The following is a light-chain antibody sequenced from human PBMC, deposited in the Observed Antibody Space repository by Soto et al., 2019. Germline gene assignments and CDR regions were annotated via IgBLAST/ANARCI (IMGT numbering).Light chain of an antibody. CDR3: QHYNDWPT. CDR1: QSVSSN. CDR2: GAS. V-gene: IGKV3-15*01. J-gene: IGKJ1*01. Sequence: TQSPATLSMSLGERATLSCRASQSVSSNLAWYQQKPGQAPRLLIYGASTRATGIPARFSGSGSGTEFTLTISSLQSEDFAVYYCQHYNDWPTFGQGTKVDIK.